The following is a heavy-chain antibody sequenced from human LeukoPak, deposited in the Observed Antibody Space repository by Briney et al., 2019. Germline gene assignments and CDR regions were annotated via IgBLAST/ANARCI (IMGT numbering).Heavy chain of an antibody. Sequence: GGSLRLSCAVSGFAFGSEAMSWVRQSPARGLEWVASISPGGGTTYYADYVKGRFTISRDNSKNTLYLQMNSLKAEDTAVYYCAKSGFGGYYGDYWGQGTLVTVSS. CDR1: GFAFGSEA. CDR3: AKSGFGGYYGDY. D-gene: IGHD3-10*01. V-gene: IGHV3-23*01. CDR2: ISPGGGTT. J-gene: IGHJ4*02.